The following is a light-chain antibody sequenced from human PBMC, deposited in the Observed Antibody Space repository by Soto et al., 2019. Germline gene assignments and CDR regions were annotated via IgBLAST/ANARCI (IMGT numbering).Light chain of an antibody. CDR2: VAS. J-gene: IGKJ4*01. CDR3: QQLNSYPLT. CDR1: QGISSY. V-gene: IGKV1-9*01. Sequence: IQLTQSPSSLSASVGDRVTITCRASQGISSYLAWYQQRPGKAPKLLIYVASTFQSGVPTRFSGSGSGTDFTLTISSLQTEDFAPYYCQQLNSYPLTFGGGTKVDIK.